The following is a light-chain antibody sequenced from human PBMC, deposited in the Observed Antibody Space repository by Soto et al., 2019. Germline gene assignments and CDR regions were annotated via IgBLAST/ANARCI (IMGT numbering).Light chain of an antibody. Sequence: IVRTQSPATLSVSPGERATLSCRASQTVNNNLAWYQQRPGQATRFLIYDASTRDTGVPARFSGSGCGTEFTLTIISLQSEDFAVYYCQQYNTWPPPSESVGPGNKVDVK. CDR1: QTVNNN. V-gene: IGKV3D-15*01. CDR3: QQYNTWPPPSES. CDR2: DAS. J-gene: IGKJ3*01.